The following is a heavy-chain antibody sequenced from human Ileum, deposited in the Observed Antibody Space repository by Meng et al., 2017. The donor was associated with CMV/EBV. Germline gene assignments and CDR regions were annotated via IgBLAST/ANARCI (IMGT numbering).Heavy chain of an antibody. D-gene: IGHD3-3*01. V-gene: IGHV3-30*02. CDR2: IRYDGSFQ. Sequence: LTGAGSGFTFSHFGMHWVRQSPGRGLEWVAFIRYDGSFQYYADSVKGRFTISRDNFKNTLHLELNSLRPEDTAVYYCAKDTSSNDFWSGYPYYLYPPMGVWGQGTTVTVSS. J-gene: IGHJ6*02. CDR3: AKDTSSNDFWSGYPYYLYPPMGV. CDR1: GFTFSHFG.